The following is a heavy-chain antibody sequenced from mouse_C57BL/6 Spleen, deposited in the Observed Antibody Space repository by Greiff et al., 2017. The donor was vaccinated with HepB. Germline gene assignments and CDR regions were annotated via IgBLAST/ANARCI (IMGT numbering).Heavy chain of an antibody. Sequence: EVNVVESGPGLAKPSQTLSLTCSVTGYSITSDYWNWIRKFPGNKLEYMGYISYSGSTYYNPSLKSRISITRDTSKNQYYLQLNSVTTEDTATYYCARYGSSLYYAMDYWGQGTSVTVSS. CDR2: ISYSGST. V-gene: IGHV3-8*01. CDR3: ARYGSSLYYAMDY. CDR1: GYSITSDY. D-gene: IGHD1-1*01. J-gene: IGHJ4*01.